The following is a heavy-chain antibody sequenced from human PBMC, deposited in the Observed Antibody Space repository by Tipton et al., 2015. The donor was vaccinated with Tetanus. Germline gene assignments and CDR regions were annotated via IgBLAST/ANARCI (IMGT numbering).Heavy chain of an antibody. J-gene: IGHJ4*02. Sequence: TLSLTCTVSGGSISSSSYYSGWIRQPPGKDLEWIGYIYYSGSTYYNPSLQSRVTISLDTSKNQFSLNLTSVTAADTAVYYCASTSYHILTGDPTDSWGQGILVTVSS. V-gene: IGHV4-31*03. CDR3: ASTSYHILTGDPTDS. D-gene: IGHD3-9*01. CDR1: GGSISSSSYY. CDR2: IYYSGST.